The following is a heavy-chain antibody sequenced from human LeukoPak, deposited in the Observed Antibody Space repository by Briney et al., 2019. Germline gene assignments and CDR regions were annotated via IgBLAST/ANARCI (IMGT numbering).Heavy chain of an antibody. D-gene: IGHD6-19*01. CDR3: ARDRAVTRPNPPGS. J-gene: IGHJ5*02. CDR1: RFTFSMQW. V-gene: IGHV3-7*01. CDR2: LNHDGSEK. Sequence: GGSLSLAWAAARFTFSMQWVRCARHAPGKSREWVAKLNHDGSEKYYVESVKGRFTISRDNAKNFLFLQMDGLRAEDKAVYYCARDRAVTRPNPPGSWGQGTLVTVSS.